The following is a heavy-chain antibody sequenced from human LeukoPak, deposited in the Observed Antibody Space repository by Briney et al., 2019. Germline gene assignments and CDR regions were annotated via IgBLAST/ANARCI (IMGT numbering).Heavy chain of an antibody. V-gene: IGHV3-7*01. Sequence: GGSLRLSCAASGFTFSNCWMSWVRQAPGKGLEWVANIRPDGSQTFYVDSVKGRITISRDNTKNSLYLQMNTLRAEDTAVYYCARNRRGDYWGQGTLVTVSS. CDR3: ARNRRGDY. CDR2: IRPDGSQT. J-gene: IGHJ4*02. CDR1: GFTFSNCW.